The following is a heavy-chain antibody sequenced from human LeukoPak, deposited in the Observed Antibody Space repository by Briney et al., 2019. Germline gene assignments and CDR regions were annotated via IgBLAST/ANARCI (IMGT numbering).Heavy chain of an antibody. CDR3: ARLWLYYDSSGYSLYYFDY. V-gene: IGHV4-39*07. CDR2: IYYSGST. CDR1: GGSISSSSYY. D-gene: IGHD3-22*01. J-gene: IGHJ4*02. Sequence: SETLSLTCTVSGGSISSSSYYWGWIRQPPGKGLEWIGSIYYSGSTYYNPSLKSRVTISVDTSKNQFSLKLSSVTAADTAVYYCARLWLYYDSSGYSLYYFDYWGQGTLVTVSS.